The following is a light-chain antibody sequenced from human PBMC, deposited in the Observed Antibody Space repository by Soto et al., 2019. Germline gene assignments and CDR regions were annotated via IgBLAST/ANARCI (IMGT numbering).Light chain of an antibody. Sequence: QSALTQPPSASGSPGQSGTISFTGTSSDVGGYNYVSWYQQHPGKAPKLMIYEVSKRPSGVPDRFSGSKSGNTASLTVSGLQAGDEADYYCSSYAGSIYVFGTGTKLTVL. CDR2: EVS. CDR3: SSYAGSIYV. CDR1: SSDVGGYNY. V-gene: IGLV2-8*01. J-gene: IGLJ1*01.